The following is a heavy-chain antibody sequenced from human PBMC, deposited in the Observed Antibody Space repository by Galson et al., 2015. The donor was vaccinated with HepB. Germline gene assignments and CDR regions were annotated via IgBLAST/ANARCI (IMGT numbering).Heavy chain of an antibody. CDR3: ARVCSGGSRPRFRNWFDP. CDR2: INHSGST. CDR1: GGSFSGYY. V-gene: IGHV4-34*01. J-gene: IGHJ5*02. D-gene: IGHD2-15*01. Sequence: ETLSLTCAVYGGSFSGYYWSWIRQPPGKGLEWIGEINHSGSTNYNPSLKSRVTISVDTSKNQFSLKLSSVTAADTAVYYCARVCSGGSRPRFRNWFDPWGQGTLVTVSS.